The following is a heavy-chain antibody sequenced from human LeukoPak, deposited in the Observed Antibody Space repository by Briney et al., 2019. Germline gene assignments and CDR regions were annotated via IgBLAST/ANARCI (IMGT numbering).Heavy chain of an antibody. V-gene: IGHV4-61*02. CDR2: IYTSGTT. J-gene: IGHJ6*03. CDR1: GVSISSGGSY. CDR3: ARDQGNWNSYYMDV. Sequence: SETLSLTCTVSGVSISSGGSYWNWIRQPAGKGLEWIGRIYTSGTTNYNPSLKSRVTISVDTSKNQFSLKLSSVTAANTAVYYCARDQGNWNSYYMDVWGKGTTVTVSS. D-gene: IGHD1-1*01.